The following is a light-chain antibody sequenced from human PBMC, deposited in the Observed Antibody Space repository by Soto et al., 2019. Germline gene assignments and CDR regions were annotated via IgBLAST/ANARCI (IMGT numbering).Light chain of an antibody. J-gene: IGKJ1*01. Sequence: EIVMTQSPATLSVSPGERATLSCRASQSVSSNLAWYQQKPGQAPKLLICGASTRATCIPARFCGSGSGTEFTLTISSLQSEDFAVYYCQQYNNWWTFGQGTKVEIK. CDR2: GAS. V-gene: IGKV3-15*01. CDR3: QQYNNWWT. CDR1: QSVSSN.